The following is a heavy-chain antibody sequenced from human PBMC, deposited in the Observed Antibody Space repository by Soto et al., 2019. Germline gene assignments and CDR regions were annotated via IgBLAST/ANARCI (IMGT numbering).Heavy chain of an antibody. CDR1: GYTFTSYA. CDR3: AREGPGGYFDY. J-gene: IGHJ4*02. V-gene: IGHV1-3*01. D-gene: IGHD3-10*01. Sequence: ASVKVSCKASGYTFTSYAMHWVRQAPGQRLEWMGWINAGNGNTKYSQKFQGRVTITRDTSANTAYMELSSLRSEDTAVYYCAREGPGGYFDYWGQGTLVTVSS. CDR2: INAGNGNT.